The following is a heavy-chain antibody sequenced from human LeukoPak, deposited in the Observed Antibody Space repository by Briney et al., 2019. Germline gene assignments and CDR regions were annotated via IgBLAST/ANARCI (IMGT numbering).Heavy chain of an antibody. D-gene: IGHD1-26*01. Sequence: GGSLRLSCAASGFTVSSNYMSWFRQAPGKGLEWVSIFYPGGSTYYADSVTDRFTISRDNSKNTLYLQMNSLRAEDTAVYYCARDPRSGTYSGMDVWGQGTTVTVSS. V-gene: IGHV3-66*01. J-gene: IGHJ6*02. CDR3: ARDPRSGTYSGMDV. CDR1: GFTVSSNY. CDR2: FYPGGST.